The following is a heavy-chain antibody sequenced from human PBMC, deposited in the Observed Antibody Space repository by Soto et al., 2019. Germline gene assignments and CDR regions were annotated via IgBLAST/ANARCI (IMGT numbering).Heavy chain of an antibody. CDR2: INAGNGNT. CDR1: GYTFTSYA. J-gene: IGHJ4*02. V-gene: IGHV1-3*01. Sequence: QVQLVQSGAEVKKPGASVKVSCKASGYTFTSYAIHWVRQAPGQRLEWMGWINAGNGNTKYSQKFQGRVTITRDTSASTAYMELSSLRSEDTAVYYCARGVYSTVTTREDFDYWGQGTLVTVSS. CDR3: ARGVYSTVTTREDFDY. D-gene: IGHD4-17*01.